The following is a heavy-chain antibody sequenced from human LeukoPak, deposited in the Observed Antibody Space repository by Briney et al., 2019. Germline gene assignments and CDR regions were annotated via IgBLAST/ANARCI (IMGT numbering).Heavy chain of an antibody. D-gene: IGHD3-10*01. J-gene: IGHJ4*02. CDR3: ARDSHYYGSGTKY. V-gene: IGHV3-30*04. CDR1: GFTFSSYA. CDR2: ISYDGSNK. Sequence: GGSLRLSCAASGFTFSSYAMHWVRQAPGKGLEWVAVISYDGSNKYHADSVKGRFTISRDNSKNTLYLQMNSLRAEDTAVYYCARDSHYYGSGTKYWGQGTLVTVSS.